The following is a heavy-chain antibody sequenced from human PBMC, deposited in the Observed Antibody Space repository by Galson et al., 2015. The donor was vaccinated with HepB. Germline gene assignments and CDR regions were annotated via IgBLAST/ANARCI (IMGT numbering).Heavy chain of an antibody. CDR3: ARDAKYYYDSSGHYSDY. J-gene: IGHJ4*02. D-gene: IGHD3-22*01. CDR1: GFTFSSYS. CDR2: ISSSSSYI. V-gene: IGHV3-21*01. Sequence: SLRLSCAASGFTFSSYSMNWVRQAPGKGLEWVSSISSSSSYIYYADSVKGRLTISRDNAKNSLYLQMNSLRAEDTAVYYGARDAKYYYDSSGHYSDYWGQGTLVTVSS.